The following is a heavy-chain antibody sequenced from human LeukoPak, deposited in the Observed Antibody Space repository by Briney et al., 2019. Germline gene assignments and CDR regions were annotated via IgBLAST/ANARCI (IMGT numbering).Heavy chain of an antibody. CDR2: ISAYNGNT. CDR3: ARGGGRRYYDYVWGSNFDY. V-gene: IGHV1-18*01. CDR1: GYTFTSYG. J-gene: IGHJ4*02. Sequence: ASVKVSCKASGYTFTSYGITWVRQAPGQGLEWMGWISAYNGNTNYAQKLQGRVTMTTDTSTSTAYMELRSLRSDDTAVYYCARGGGRRYYDYVWGSNFDYWGQGTLVTVSS. D-gene: IGHD3-16*01.